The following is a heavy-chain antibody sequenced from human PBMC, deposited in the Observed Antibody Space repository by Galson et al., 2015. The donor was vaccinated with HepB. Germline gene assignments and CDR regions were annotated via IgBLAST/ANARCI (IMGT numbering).Heavy chain of an antibody. CDR3: ARTYNWNDGHFDY. D-gene: IGHD1-1*01. Sequence: SLRLSCAASGFTFSSYAMHWVRQAPGKGLEWVAVISYDGSNKYYADSVKGRFTISRDNSKNTLYLQMNSLRAEDTAVYYCARTYNWNDGHFDYWGQGTLVTVSS. J-gene: IGHJ4*02. CDR2: ISYDGSNK. CDR1: GFTFSSYA. V-gene: IGHV3-30*04.